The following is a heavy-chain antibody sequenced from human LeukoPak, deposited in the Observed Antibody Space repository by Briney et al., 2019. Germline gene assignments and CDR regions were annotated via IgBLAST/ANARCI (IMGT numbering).Heavy chain of an antibody. D-gene: IGHD3-22*01. CDR1: GFTFDDYA. J-gene: IGHJ4*02. CDR3: AKGGITMITSDYFDY. Sequence: GGSLRLSCAASGFTFDDYAMHWVRQAPGKGLEWVSGISWNSGSIGYADSVKGRITISRDNAKNSLYLQMNSLRAEDTALYYCAKGGITMITSDYFDYWGQGTLVTVSS. V-gene: IGHV3-9*01. CDR2: ISWNSGSI.